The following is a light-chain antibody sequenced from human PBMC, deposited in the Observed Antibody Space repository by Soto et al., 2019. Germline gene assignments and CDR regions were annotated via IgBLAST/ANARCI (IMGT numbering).Light chain of an antibody. V-gene: IGKV1-27*01. CDR1: QGISNF. CDR2: AES. Sequence: DLQMTQSPSSLSASVGDRVTITCRASQGISNFLAWYQQKPGKVPKLLISAESTLQSGVPSRFSGSGSGTDFTLTITSLQPEDVATYYCQKYSSVITFGQGTRLEIK. J-gene: IGKJ5*01. CDR3: QKYSSVIT.